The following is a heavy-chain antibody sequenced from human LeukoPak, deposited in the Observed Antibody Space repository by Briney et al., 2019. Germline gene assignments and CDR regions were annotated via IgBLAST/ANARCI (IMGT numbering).Heavy chain of an antibody. CDR2: IWYDGSNE. CDR3: ARCGNPKVGKFDY. J-gene: IGHJ4*02. CDR1: GFXFSSYG. D-gene: IGHD4-23*01. V-gene: IGHV3-33*01. Sequence: GGSLRLSCEASGFXFSSYGIHWVRQAPGKGLEWVAVIWYDGSNEFYADSVKGRFTISRDNIKNMVYLQMNSLRAEDMAVYYCARCGNPKVGKFDYWGQGTLVTVSS.